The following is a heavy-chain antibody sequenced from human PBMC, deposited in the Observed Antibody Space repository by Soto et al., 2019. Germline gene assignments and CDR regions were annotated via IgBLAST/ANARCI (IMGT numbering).Heavy chain of an antibody. V-gene: IGHV4-4*02. Sequence: SETLSLTCGVFDDSHRSRYWWTWLRRPPGRGREWIGEVNQTGTSNYYPCLKSRVSIPVDTSKNQFSLKLSLVSAADTGVYYCWRNKWVGATSYAFDIWGQGTMVTVSS. CDR3: WRNKWVGATSYAFDI. CDR2: VNQTGTS. J-gene: IGHJ3*02. D-gene: IGHD1-26*01. CDR1: DDSHRSRYW.